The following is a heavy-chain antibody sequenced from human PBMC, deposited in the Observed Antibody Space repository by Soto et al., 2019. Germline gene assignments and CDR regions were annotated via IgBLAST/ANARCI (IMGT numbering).Heavy chain of an antibody. J-gene: IGHJ4*02. V-gene: IGHV3-73*02. CDR3: STDPGEYETF. CDR2: IRGKANSYTT. CDR1: GFIFGDSA. D-gene: IGHD4-17*01. Sequence: EVQLVESGGGLVQPGGSLKLSCAASGFIFGDSAMHWVRQASGKGLEWIGRIRGKANSYTTSYAASVKGRFTISRDDSENTAYLQMNNLKTEDTALYYCSTDPGEYETFWGQGTLVTVSS.